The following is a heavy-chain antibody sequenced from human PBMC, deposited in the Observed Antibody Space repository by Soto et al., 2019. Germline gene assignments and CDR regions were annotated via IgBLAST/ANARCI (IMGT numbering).Heavy chain of an antibody. Sequence: SETLSLTSTVSGGSISSRSHYWGWIRQAPGKGLEWLGSIYYRGSTNYNPSLKSRVTISVDTSKNQFSLKLSSVTAADTAVYYCARGRGYCSGGSCYSFYYWGQGTLVTVSS. CDR3: ARGRGYCSGGSCYSFYY. J-gene: IGHJ4*02. CDR1: GGSISSRSHY. CDR2: IYYRGST. V-gene: IGHV4-39*07. D-gene: IGHD2-15*01.